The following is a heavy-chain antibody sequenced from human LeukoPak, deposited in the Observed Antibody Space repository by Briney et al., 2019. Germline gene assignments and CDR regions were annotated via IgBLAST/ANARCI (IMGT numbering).Heavy chain of an antibody. CDR1: GFTFSSYW. CDR3: ARDGSPYGNYLDFDY. D-gene: IGHD1-7*01. CDR2: INSDGSST. V-gene: IGHV3-74*01. J-gene: IGHJ4*02. Sequence: GGSLRLSCAASGFTFSSYWMHWVRQAPGKGLVWVSRINSDGSSTSYADSVKGRFTISRDNAKNTLYLQMNSLRAEDTAVYYCARDGSPYGNYLDFDYWGRGTLVTVSS.